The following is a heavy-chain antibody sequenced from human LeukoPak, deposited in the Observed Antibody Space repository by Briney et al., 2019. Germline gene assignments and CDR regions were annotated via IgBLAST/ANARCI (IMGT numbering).Heavy chain of an antibody. CDR1: GFTFSSYA. CDR2: ISGSGGST. Sequence: GGSLRLSCAASGFTFSSYAMSWVRQAPGQGREWVSAISGSGGSTYYADSVKGRFTISRDNSKNTLYLQMNSLRAEDTAVYYCAKDDYHAGFFGVVIIWGVDYWGQGTLVTVSS. D-gene: IGHD3-3*01. CDR3: AKDDYHAGFFGVVIIWGVDY. V-gene: IGHV3-23*01. J-gene: IGHJ4*02.